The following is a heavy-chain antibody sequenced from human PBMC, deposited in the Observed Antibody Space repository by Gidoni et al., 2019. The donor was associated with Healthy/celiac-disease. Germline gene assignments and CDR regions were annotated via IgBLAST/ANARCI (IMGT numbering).Heavy chain of an antibody. Sequence: EVQLVASGGGLVKPGGSLRLPCAASGFTFRNAWMSWVRQAPGKGLEWVGRIKSKTDGGTTDYAAPVKGRFTISRDDSKNTLYLQMNSLKTEDTAVYYCTTGWLLQPYYFDYWGQGTLVTVSS. J-gene: IGHJ4*02. CDR3: TTGWLLQPYYFDY. D-gene: IGHD3-22*01. V-gene: IGHV3-15*01. CDR1: GFTFRNAW. CDR2: IKSKTDGGTT.